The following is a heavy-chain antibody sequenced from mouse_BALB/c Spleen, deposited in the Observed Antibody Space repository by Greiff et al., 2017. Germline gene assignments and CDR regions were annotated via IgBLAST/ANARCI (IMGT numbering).Heavy chain of an antibody. Sequence: EVQLQQSGAELVRPGVSVKISCKGSGYTFTDYAMHWVKQKPGQGLEWIGYINPYNDGTKYNEKFKGKATLTSDKSSSTAYMELSSLTSEDSAVYYCARGEGPLNFDYWGQGTTLTVSS. CDR2: INPYNDGT. CDR1: GYTFTDYA. J-gene: IGHJ2*01. V-gene: IGHV1-14*01. D-gene: IGHD3-3*01. CDR3: ARGEGPLNFDY.